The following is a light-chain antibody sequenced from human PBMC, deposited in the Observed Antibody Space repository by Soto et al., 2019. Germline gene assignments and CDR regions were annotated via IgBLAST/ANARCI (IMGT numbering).Light chain of an antibody. J-gene: IGLJ1*01. CDR2: DNN. CDR1: SSNIGNNY. V-gene: IGLV1-51*01. CDR3: GTWDSSLSAYV. Sequence: QSVLTQPPSVSAAPGQKVTISCSGSSSNIGNNYVSWYQQHPGTAPTLLIYDNNKRPSGIPDRFSGSKSGTSATLGITGLQTGDEADYYCGTWDSSLSAYVFGTGTKVTVL.